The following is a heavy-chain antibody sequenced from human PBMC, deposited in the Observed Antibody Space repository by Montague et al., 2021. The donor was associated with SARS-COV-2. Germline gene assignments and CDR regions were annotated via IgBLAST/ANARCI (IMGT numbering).Heavy chain of an antibody. CDR1: GFPLSTSGMC. D-gene: IGHD3-9*01. V-gene: IGHV2-70*11. CDR3: ARGYYDILTGYLDAFDI. CDR2: IDWXXXK. J-gene: IGHJ3*02. Sequence: PALVKPTQTLTLTCTFSGFPLSTSGMCVSWIRQPPGKALEWLARIDWXXXKYYSTSLKTRLTISKDTSKNQVVLTMTNMDPVDTATYYCARGYYDILTGYLDAFDIWGQGTMVTVSS.